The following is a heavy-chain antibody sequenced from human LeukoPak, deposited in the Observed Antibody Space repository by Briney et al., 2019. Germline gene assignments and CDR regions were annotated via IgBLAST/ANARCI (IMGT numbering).Heavy chain of an antibody. Sequence: SETLSLTCSVSGGSISSSSYYWGWIRQPPGKGLEWIGSIYYSGSTYYNPSLKSRVTISVDTSKNQFSLKLSSVTAADTAVYYCAREEVAATPHNGWGNAFDIWGQGTMSPSLQ. CDR1: GGSISSSSYY. CDR3: AREEVAATPHNGWGNAFDI. D-gene: IGHD2-15*01. V-gene: IGHV4-39*07. CDR2: IYYSGST. J-gene: IGHJ3*02.